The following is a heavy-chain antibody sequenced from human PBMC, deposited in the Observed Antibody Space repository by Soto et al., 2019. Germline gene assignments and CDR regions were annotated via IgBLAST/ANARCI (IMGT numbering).Heavy chain of an antibody. J-gene: IGHJ4*02. CDR3: ARVRYSKLYYFDY. Sequence: PGGSLRLSCAASGFTFSSYWMSWVRQAPGKGLEWVANIKQDGSEKYYVDSVKGRFTISRDNAKNSLYLQMNSLRAEDTAVYYCARVRYSKLYYFDYWGQGTLVTVSS. D-gene: IGHD6-13*01. CDR2: IKQDGSEK. V-gene: IGHV3-7*03. CDR1: GFTFSSYW.